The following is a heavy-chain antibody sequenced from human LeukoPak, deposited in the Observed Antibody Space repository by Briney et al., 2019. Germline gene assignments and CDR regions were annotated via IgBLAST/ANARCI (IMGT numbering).Heavy chain of an antibody. CDR3: AKAMIVVITDDAFDI. J-gene: IGHJ3*02. Sequence: PPGRSLRLSCAASGFTFDDYAMHWVRQAPGKGLEWVSGISWNSDTRTYADSVKGRFTISRGNAKNSLYLQMNSLRAEDTALYYCAKAMIVVITDDAFDIWGQGTMVTVSS. V-gene: IGHV3-9*01. D-gene: IGHD3-22*01. CDR2: ISWNSDTR. CDR1: GFTFDDYA.